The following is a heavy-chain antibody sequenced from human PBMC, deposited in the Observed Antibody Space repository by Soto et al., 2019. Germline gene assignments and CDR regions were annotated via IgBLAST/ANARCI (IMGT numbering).Heavy chain of an antibody. J-gene: IGHJ6*02. D-gene: IGHD6-13*01. CDR1: GYSFTSYW. V-gene: IGHV5-10-1*01. CDR3: VIAAAGVDDYYGMDV. CDR2: IDPSDSYT. Sequence: GESLKISCKGSGYSFTSYWISWLRQMPVKGLEWMGRIDPSDSYTNYSPSFQGHVTISADKSISTAYLQWSSLKASDTAMYYCVIAAAGVDDYYGMDVWGQATTVTVSS.